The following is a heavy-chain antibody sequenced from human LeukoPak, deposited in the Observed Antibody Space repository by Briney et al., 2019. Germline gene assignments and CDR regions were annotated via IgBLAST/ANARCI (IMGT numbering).Heavy chain of an antibody. V-gene: IGHV3-23*01. CDR3: AKAGYACSSTSCFSNYYMDV. CDR1: GFTFSSYA. D-gene: IGHD2-2*01. J-gene: IGHJ6*03. Sequence: PGGSLRLSCAASGFTFSSYAMTWVRQAPGKGLEWVSAINHNGVSTYYADSVKGRFTISRDNSKNTLYLQMNSLRAEDTAVYYCAKAGYACSSTSCFSNYYMDVWGKGTPVTVSS. CDR2: INHNGVST.